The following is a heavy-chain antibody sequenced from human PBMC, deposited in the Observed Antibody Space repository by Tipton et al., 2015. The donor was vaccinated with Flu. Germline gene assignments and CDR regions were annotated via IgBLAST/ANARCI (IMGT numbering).Heavy chain of an antibody. CDR1: GGSFSGYQ. D-gene: IGHD6-6*01. CDR2: INQSGST. Sequence: TLSLTCAVYGGSFSGYQWSWNRQPPGKGLEWIGEINQSGSTNYNPSLKSRVTNSVDTSKNQFSLKLSSVTAADTAVYYCARVPARTARLRIRVGGYFDYWGQGTLVTVSS. V-gene: IGHV4-34*01. J-gene: IGHJ4*02. CDR3: ARVPARTARLRIRVGGYFDY.